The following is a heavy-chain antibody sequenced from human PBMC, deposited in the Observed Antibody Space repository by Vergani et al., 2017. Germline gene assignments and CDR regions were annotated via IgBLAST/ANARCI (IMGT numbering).Heavy chain of an antibody. J-gene: IGHJ3*02. CDR3: AREWWIQQWSPDAFDI. V-gene: IGHV4-61*02. CDR2: IYTSWST. CDR1: GGSISSGSYY. Sequence: QVQLQESGPGLVKPSQTLSLTCTVSGGSISSGSYYWSWIRQPAGKGLEWIGRIYTSWSTNYNPSLKSRVTRSVDTSKNQVSLKLSSVTAADTAVYYCAREWWIQQWSPDAFDIWGQGTMVTVSS. D-gene: IGHD5-18*01.